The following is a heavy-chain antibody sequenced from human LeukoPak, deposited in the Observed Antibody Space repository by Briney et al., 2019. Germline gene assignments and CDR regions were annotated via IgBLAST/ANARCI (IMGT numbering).Heavy chain of an antibody. Sequence: SETLSLTCTVSGASISSSFWTWIRQSPGKGLEWLAYIYYTGSTNLNPSLKSRLTISVDTSKNQFSLRLSSVTAADTAVYYCARVSRARHFDYWGQGTLVTVSS. V-gene: IGHV4-59*01. CDR2: IYYTGST. CDR1: GASISSSF. CDR3: ARVSRARHFDY. J-gene: IGHJ4*02.